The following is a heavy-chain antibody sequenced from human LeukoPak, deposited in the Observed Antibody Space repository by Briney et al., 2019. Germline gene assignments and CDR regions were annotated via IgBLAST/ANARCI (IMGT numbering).Heavy chain of an antibody. J-gene: IGHJ6*03. V-gene: IGHV4-34*01. CDR1: GGSFSGYY. D-gene: IGHD1-26*01. CDR2: INHSGST. Sequence: KPSETLSLTCAVYGGSFSGYYWSWLRQPPGKGLESIGEINHSGSTNYNPSLKSRVTISVDTSKNQFSLKLSSVTAADTAVYYCARGDRYSGSYFRSCYMDVWGKGTTVTVSS. CDR3: ARGDRYSGSYFRSCYMDV.